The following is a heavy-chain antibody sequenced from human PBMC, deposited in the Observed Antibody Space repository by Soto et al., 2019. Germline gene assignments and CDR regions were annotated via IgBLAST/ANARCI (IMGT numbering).Heavy chain of an antibody. CDR2: IIPIFGAP. V-gene: IGHV1-69*06. J-gene: IGHJ6*02. CDR3: VKAWGADVVPATRDHHHMDI. CDR1: GGSFNTFP. Sequence: QVHLVQSGAEVKKPGSSVKVSCKTSGGSFNTFPFSWVRQAPGQGLEWMGGIIPIFGAPIYAQRFKGRVTISADKTTTKAYMELSSLRSENTAAYECVKAWGADVVPATRDHHHMDIWGPGTTVTVSS. D-gene: IGHD1-26*01.